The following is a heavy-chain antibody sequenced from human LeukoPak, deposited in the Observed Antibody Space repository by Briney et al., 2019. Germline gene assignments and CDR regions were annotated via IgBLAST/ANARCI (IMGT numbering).Heavy chain of an antibody. D-gene: IGHD2-2*02. V-gene: IGHV4-59*11. Sequence: SETLSLTCSVSGASMNSHYWSWIRQPPGKGLEWIGHISHSGNTNYNPSLKSRVIISVDTSKDQVSLKVNSVTAADTAVYYCARAVYCSSTSCYRVGLWFDPWGQGTLVTVSS. CDR2: ISHSGNT. CDR3: ARAVYCSSTSCYRVGLWFDP. J-gene: IGHJ5*02. CDR1: GASMNSHY.